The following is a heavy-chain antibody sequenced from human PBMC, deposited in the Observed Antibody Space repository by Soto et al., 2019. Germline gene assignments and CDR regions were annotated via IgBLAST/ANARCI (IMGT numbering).Heavy chain of an antibody. D-gene: IGHD3-10*02. V-gene: IGHV3-21*01. CDR3: AREHARGGARDY. Sequence: PGGSLRLSCAASGFTFSSYSMNWVRQAPGKGLEWVSSISSSSSYIYYADSVKGRFTISRDNAKNSLYLQMNSLRAEDTAVYYCAREHARGGARDYWGQGTLFTVSS. J-gene: IGHJ4*02. CDR2: ISSSSSYI. CDR1: GFTFSSYS.